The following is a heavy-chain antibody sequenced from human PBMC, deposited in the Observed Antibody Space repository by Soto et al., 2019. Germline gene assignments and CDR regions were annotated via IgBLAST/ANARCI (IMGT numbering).Heavy chain of an antibody. V-gene: IGHV1-69*01. CDR1: GGTFSSYA. CDR3: ARSPLRYCSGGSCYFDAFDI. Sequence: QVQLVQSGAEVKKPGSSVKVSCKASGGTFSSYAISWVRQAPGQGLEWMGGIIPIFGTANYAQKFQGRVTMTADESTSTAYMELRRLRSEETAVYDCARSPLRYCSGGSCYFDAFDIWGQGTMVTVSS. D-gene: IGHD2-15*01. J-gene: IGHJ3*02. CDR2: IIPIFGTA.